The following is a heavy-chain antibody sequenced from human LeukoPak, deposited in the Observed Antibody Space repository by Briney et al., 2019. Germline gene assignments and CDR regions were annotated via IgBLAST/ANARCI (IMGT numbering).Heavy chain of an antibody. J-gene: IGHJ4*02. D-gene: IGHD3-10*01. CDR2: ISGSGGST. V-gene: IGHV3-23*01. CDR1: GFTFSSYA. CDR3: AKVVAYLWFGELLFDY. Sequence: PGGSLRLSCAASGFTFSSYAMSWVRQAPGKGLEWVSAISGSGGSTYYADSVKGRFTISRDNSKNTLYLQMNSLRAEDAAVYYCAKVVAYLWFGELLFDYWGQGTLVTVSS.